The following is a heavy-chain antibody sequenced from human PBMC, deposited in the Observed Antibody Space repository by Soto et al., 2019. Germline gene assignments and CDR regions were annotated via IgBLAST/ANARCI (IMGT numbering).Heavy chain of an antibody. D-gene: IGHD1-1*01. CDR3: ARVKGTEYYYYGMDV. V-gene: IGHV4-31*03. CDR2: IYYSGST. CDR1: GGSISSGGYY. J-gene: IGHJ6*02. Sequence: QVQLQESGPGLVKPSQTLSLTCTVSGGSISSGGYYWSWIRQHPGKGLEWIGYIYYSGSTYYNPSLKSGVTISVATSKNEFSLKLSSVTAADTAVYYCARVKGTEYYYYGMDVWGQGTTVTVSS.